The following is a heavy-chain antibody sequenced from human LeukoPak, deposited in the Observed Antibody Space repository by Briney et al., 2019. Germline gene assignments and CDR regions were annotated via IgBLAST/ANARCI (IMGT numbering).Heavy chain of an antibody. D-gene: IGHD6-13*01. Sequence: PSETLSLTCAVSGYSISSGYYWGWIRQPPGKGLEWIGGIYHSGSTYYNPSLKSRVTISVDTSKNQFSLKLSSVTAADTAVYYCARFLIAAAGTYYFDYWGQGTLVTVSS. CDR3: ARFLIAAAGTYYFDY. CDR2: IYHSGST. V-gene: IGHV4-38-2*01. CDR1: GYSISSGYY. J-gene: IGHJ4*02.